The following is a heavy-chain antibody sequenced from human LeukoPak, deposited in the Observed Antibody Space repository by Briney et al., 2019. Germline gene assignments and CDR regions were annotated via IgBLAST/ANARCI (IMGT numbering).Heavy chain of an antibody. CDR3: ARANYLGYYFDY. CDR1: GGSFSGYY. Sequence: SETLSLTCAVYGGSFSGYYWSWIRQPPGKGLEWIGEINHRGSTNYNPSLKSRVTISIDMSKNQFSLNLSSVTAADTAVFYCARANYLGYYFDYWGQGTLVTVSS. D-gene: IGHD4/OR15-4a*01. J-gene: IGHJ4*02. V-gene: IGHV4-34*01. CDR2: INHRGST.